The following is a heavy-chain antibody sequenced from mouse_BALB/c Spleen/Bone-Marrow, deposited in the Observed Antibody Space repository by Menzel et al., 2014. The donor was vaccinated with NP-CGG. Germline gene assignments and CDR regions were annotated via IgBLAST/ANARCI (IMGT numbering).Heavy chain of an antibody. CDR3: ARPGWGNYVFVY. CDR1: GFDFSRYW. D-gene: IGHD2-1*01. V-gene: IGHV4-1*02. CDR2: INPDSSTI. Sequence: EVQLQGSGGGLVQPGGSLKLSCVASGFDFSRYWLSWVRQAPGKGLEWIGEINPDSSTINYTPSLKDKFIISRDNAKNTLYLQMSKVRSEDTALYYCARPGWGNYVFVYWGQGTLVTVST. J-gene: IGHJ3*01.